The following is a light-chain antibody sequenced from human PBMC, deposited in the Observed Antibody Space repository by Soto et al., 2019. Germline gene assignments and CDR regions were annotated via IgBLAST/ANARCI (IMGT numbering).Light chain of an antibody. Sequence: EVVLTQSPGTLSLSPGERATLSCRASQSVTNNYLAWYQQRPGLAPRLLIYGASSRATGIPDRFSGSGSGTDFTLTISSLEPEDFAVYYCQQRSKWPITSGQGTLLEIK. CDR3: QQRSKWPIT. V-gene: IGKV3D-20*02. CDR1: QSVTNNY. J-gene: IGKJ5*01. CDR2: GAS.